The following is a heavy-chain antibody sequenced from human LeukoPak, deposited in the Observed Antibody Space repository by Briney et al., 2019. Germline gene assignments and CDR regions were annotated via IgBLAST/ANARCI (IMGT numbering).Heavy chain of an antibody. CDR3: ARDDLRRTDYDFWSGSYYFDY. D-gene: IGHD3-3*01. CDR1: GYTFTGYY. J-gene: IGHJ4*02. Sequence: ASVKVSCKASGYTFTGYYMHWVRQAPGQGLEWMGWINPNSGGTNYAQKLQGRVTMTTDTSTSTAYMELRSLRSDDTAVYYCARDDLRRTDYDFWSGSYYFDYWGQGTLVTVSS. CDR2: INPNSGGT. V-gene: IGHV1-2*02.